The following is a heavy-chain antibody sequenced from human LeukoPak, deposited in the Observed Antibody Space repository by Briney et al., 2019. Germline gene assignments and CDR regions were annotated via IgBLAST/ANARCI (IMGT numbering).Heavy chain of an antibody. D-gene: IGHD3-22*01. Sequence: SGTLSLTCAASGVSISSSNWWWGVRQPPGKGLEGFGEIYHSGSTNYNPSLKSRVTISVDKSKNHFSLKLSSVTAADTAVYYCASRPITMIVVAHDYWGQGTLVTVSS. CDR1: GVSISSSNW. CDR2: IYHSGST. V-gene: IGHV4-4*02. CDR3: ASRPITMIVVAHDY. J-gene: IGHJ4*02.